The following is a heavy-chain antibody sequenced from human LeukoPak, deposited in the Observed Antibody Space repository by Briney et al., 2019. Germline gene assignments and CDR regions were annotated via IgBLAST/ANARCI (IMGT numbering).Heavy chain of an antibody. D-gene: IGHD3-22*01. CDR3: ARDRGGYYQTLDY. J-gene: IGHJ4*02. CDR2: MNEDGSEK. V-gene: IGHV3-7*01. CDR1: GFTFSNYW. Sequence: GGSLRLSCAVSGFTFSNYWMSWIRQAPGKGLEWVATMNEDGSEKHSVEGRFTISRDNAKNSLYLQMNSLRAEDTAVYYCARDRGGYYQTLDYWGQGTLVTVSS.